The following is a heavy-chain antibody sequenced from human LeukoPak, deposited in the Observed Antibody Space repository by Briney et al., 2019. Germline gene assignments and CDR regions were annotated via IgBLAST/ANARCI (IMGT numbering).Heavy chain of an antibody. J-gene: IGHJ4*02. Sequence: GGSLRLSCEGSGFIFSNYGMNWVRQAPGKGLEWVSLISWDGGSTYYADSVKGRFTISRDNSKNSLYLQMNSLRTEDTAMYYCAKGRLRGAEWLPIDYWGQGTLVTVSS. D-gene: IGHD3-3*01. CDR1: GFIFSNYG. V-gene: IGHV3-43*01. CDR2: ISWDGGST. CDR3: AKGRLRGAEWLPIDY.